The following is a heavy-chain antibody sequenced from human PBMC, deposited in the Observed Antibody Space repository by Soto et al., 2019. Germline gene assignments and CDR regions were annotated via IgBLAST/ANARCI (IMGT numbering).Heavy chain of an antibody. CDR1: GGSISSSSYY. V-gene: IGHV4-39*01. Sequence: SETLSLTCTVSGGSISSSSYYWGWIRQPPGKGLEWIGSIYYSGSTYYNPPLKSRVTISVDTSKNQFSLKLSSVTAADTAVYYCARYNFLPAYHDYFDYWGQGALVTVSS. D-gene: IGHD3-9*01. CDR3: ARYNFLPAYHDYFDY. CDR2: IYYSGST. J-gene: IGHJ4*02.